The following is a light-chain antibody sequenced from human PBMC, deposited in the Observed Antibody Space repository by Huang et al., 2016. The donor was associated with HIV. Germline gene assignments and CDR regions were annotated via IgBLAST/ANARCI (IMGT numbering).Light chain of an antibody. V-gene: IGKV1-NL1*01. J-gene: IGKJ2*01. CDR2: AAS. CDR3: QQYHSTPYT. CDR1: QAIAKS. Sequence: DIQMTQSPSSLSASVRNRVTITCRASQAIAKSLAWYQQKPGKAPNLLLYAASRLESGFPSRFSGSVSGTDYTLTISSLQPEDFATYDCQQYHSTPYTFGQGTKLEIK.